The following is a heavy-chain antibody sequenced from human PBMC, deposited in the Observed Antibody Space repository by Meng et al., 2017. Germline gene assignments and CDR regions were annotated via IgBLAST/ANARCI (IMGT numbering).Heavy chain of an antibody. CDR1: GFTFNNYW. V-gene: IGHV3-74*01. D-gene: IGHD1-1*01. CDR3: LDEAPRSDY. J-gene: IGHJ4*02. CDR2: ISGDGSIT. Sequence: VQLGEGGGGLVQSGGSLRLSCAASGFTFNNYWMHWVRQVPGKGLVWVSRISGDGSITNYADSVKGRFTISRDNAKNTLYLQMNSLRPEDTAVYYCLDEAPRSDYWGQGSLVTVSS.